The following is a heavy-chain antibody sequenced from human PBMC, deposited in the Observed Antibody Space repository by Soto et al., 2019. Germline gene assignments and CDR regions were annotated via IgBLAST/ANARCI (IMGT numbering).Heavy chain of an antibody. D-gene: IGHD2-2*01. Sequence: EVQLLESGGGLVQPGGSLRLSCAASGFTFSIYATNWVRQAPGKGLEWVSSISGSGDNTYYADSVKGRFTISKDNSKNTVSLQMNSLTVEDTALYYCAKRGQSSWANMDVWGKGTTVTVSS. CDR3: AKRGQSSWANMDV. V-gene: IGHV3-23*01. J-gene: IGHJ6*04. CDR1: GFTFSIYA. CDR2: ISGSGDNT.